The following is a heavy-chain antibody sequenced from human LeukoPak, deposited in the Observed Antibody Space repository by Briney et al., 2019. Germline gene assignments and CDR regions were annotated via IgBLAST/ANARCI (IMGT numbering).Heavy chain of an antibody. CDR3: ARVALAGSRIHPLDN. Sequence: LEASVKVSCKASGYTFTDYYMYWVRQAPGQGPEWMGWVNLNSGGTQYVQKFQGRVTMTRDTSISTAYMELTSLTSDDTAMYFCARVALAGSRIHPLDNWGQGTLVTVSS. CDR2: VNLNSGGT. J-gene: IGHJ4*02. V-gene: IGHV1-2*03. D-gene: IGHD5-18*01. CDR1: GYTFTDYY.